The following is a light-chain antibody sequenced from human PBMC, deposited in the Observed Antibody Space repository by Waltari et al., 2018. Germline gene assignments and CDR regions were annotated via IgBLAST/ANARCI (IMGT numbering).Light chain of an antibody. V-gene: IGLV2-14*01. Sequence: QSALTQPASVSGSPGQAIIISCTGTGSDVGGYEYVSWYQPYPRNAPRLIIYDVYKRPSGVYNRFSGSKSDNTASLTIAGLQAEDESVYYCSSYTSSGVVFGGGTKLTVL. CDR3: SSYTSSGVV. CDR2: DVY. CDR1: GSDVGGYEY. J-gene: IGLJ2*01.